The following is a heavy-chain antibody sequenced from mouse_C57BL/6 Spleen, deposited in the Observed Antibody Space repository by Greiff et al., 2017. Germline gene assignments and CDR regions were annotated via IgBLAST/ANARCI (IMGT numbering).Heavy chain of an antibody. CDR3: ARRGLLRYYFDY. Sequence: VKLMESGAELVRPGTSVKVSCKASGYAFTNYLIEWVKQRPGQGLEWIGVINPGSGGTNYNEKFKGKATLTADKSSSTAYMQLSSLTSEDSAVYFCARRGLLRYYFDYWGQGTTLTVSS. J-gene: IGHJ2*01. V-gene: IGHV1-54*01. CDR1: GYAFTNYL. D-gene: IGHD2-3*01. CDR2: INPGSGGT.